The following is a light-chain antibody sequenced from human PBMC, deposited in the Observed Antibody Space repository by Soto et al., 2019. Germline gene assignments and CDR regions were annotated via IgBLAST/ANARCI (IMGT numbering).Light chain of an antibody. CDR2: EVT. Sequence: QSALTQPASVSGSPGQSIAFSCTGTSSDVGSYNLVSWYRQHPGKAPKLMIYEVTKRPSGVSNRFSGSKSGNTASLTISGLQAEDEADYYCCSYAGSSTIVFGTGTKLTVL. CDR3: CSYAGSSTIV. CDR1: SSDVGSYNL. V-gene: IGLV2-23*02. J-gene: IGLJ1*01.